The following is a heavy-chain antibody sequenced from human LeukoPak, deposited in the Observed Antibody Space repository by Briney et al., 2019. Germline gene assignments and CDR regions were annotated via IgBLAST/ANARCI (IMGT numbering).Heavy chain of an antibody. Sequence: SETLSLTCTVSGGSISSYYWSWLRQPAGKGLEGIGRIYTSGSTNYNPSLKSRVTMSVDTSKNQFSLKLSSVTAADTAVYYCARGPDYYDSSGYDAFDIWGQGTMVTVSS. CDR3: ARGPDYYDSSGYDAFDI. CDR2: IYTSGST. V-gene: IGHV4-4*07. CDR1: GGSISSYY. D-gene: IGHD3-22*01. J-gene: IGHJ3*02.